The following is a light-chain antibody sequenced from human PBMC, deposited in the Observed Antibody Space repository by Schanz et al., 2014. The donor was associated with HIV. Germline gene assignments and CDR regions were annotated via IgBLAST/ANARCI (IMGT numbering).Light chain of an antibody. CDR2: EVS. CDR1: SGDVGIYNY. Sequence: QSALTQPRSVSGSPGQSVTISCTGASGDVGIYNYVSWYRQHPGKAPKLMIYEVSKRPSGVPDRFSGSKSGNTASLTVSGLQAEDEADYYCISYTSDTVLFGGGTKLTVL. J-gene: IGLJ2*01. V-gene: IGLV2-11*01. CDR3: ISYTSDTVL.